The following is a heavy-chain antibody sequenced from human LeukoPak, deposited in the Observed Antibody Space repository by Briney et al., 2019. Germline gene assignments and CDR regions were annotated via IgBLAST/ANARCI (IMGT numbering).Heavy chain of an antibody. J-gene: IGHJ4*02. CDR2: ISDDGSNK. V-gene: IGHV3-30-3*01. Sequence: GGSLRLSCAASGFTFSSYIMYWVRQAPGKGLEWVAVISDDGSNKYYADSVKGRFTISRDNSKNTLYLQMNSLRAEDTAVYYCAKDTYSTSPYYFDYWGQGTLVTVSS. D-gene: IGHD1-26*01. CDR3: AKDTYSTSPYYFDY. CDR1: GFTFSSYI.